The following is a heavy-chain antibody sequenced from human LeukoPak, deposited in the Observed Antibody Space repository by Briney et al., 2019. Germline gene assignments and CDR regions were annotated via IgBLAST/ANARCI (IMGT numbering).Heavy chain of an antibody. CDR1: GYTFTCNY. V-gene: IGHV1-2*02. CDR3: SKDQARASAPMDV. J-gene: IGHJ6*03. Sequence: ASVKVSCKASGYTFTCNYINWVRQAPGQGLEWMGWINPNSGSTKYVQMFYGRVTLTRHTSISTAYLEMSRLRSDDTAVYYCSKDQARASAPMDVWGKGTTVTVSS. CDR2: INPNSGST.